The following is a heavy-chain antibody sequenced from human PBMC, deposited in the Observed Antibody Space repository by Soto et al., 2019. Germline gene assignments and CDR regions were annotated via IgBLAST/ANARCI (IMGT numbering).Heavy chain of an antibody. D-gene: IGHD3-10*01. J-gene: IGHJ4*02. CDR2: ISKKTGDTI. CDR1: GFTFSDYY. V-gene: IGHV3-11*01. Sequence: QVQLVESGGGLVKPGGSLRLSCSASGFTFSDYYMSWIRQAPGKGPEWLSYISKKTGDTIHYADSVKGRFTISRDNAKNSLYLQMNSLRAADTAVYYCARVKGSYAIDYWGQGTLVTVSS. CDR3: ARVKGSYAIDY.